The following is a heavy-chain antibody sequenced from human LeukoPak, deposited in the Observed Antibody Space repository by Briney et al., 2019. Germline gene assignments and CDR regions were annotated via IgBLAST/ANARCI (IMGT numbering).Heavy chain of an antibody. V-gene: IGHV1-2*06. Sequence: ASVKVSCKASGYTFTGYYMHWVRQAPGQGLEWMGRINPNSGGTNYAQKFQGRVTMTRDTSITTAYMALSRLRSDDTAVYYCARTRGPVADYYYFDYWGQGPLVTVSS. CDR1: GYTFTGYY. D-gene: IGHD6-19*01. CDR2: INPNSGGT. J-gene: IGHJ4*02. CDR3: ARTRGPVADYYYFDY.